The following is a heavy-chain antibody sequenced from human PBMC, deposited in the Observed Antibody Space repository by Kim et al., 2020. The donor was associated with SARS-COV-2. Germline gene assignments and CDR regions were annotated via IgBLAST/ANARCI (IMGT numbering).Heavy chain of an antibody. Sequence: GSNKYDADSVKGRFTISRDNSKNTMYLQMNSLRAEDTAVYYCARVTTASFWGQGTLVTVSS. J-gene: IGHJ4*02. D-gene: IGHD4-17*01. CDR2: GSNK. CDR3: ARVTTASF. V-gene: IGHV3-33*01.